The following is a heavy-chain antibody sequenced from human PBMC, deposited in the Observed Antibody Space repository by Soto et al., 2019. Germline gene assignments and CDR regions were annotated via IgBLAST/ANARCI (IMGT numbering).Heavy chain of an antibody. J-gene: IGHJ6*02. Sequence: QVQLQQSGPGLVKPSQTLSLTCAISGDSVSSNSATWNWIRQSPSRGLERLGRTYYRSKWYNDYAVSVKSRLSINPDTSKNQFSLQLNSVTPDDTAVYYCARENGAAAQAHYYYGMDVWGQGTTVTVSS. D-gene: IGHD2-2*01. V-gene: IGHV6-1*01. CDR3: ARENGAAAQAHYYYGMDV. CDR2: TYYRSKWYN. CDR1: GDSVSSNSAT.